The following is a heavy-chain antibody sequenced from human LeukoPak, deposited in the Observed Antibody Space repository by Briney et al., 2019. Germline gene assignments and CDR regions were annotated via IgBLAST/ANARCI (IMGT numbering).Heavy chain of an antibody. Sequence: GGSLRLSCAASGFTFSSYAMHWVRQAPGKGLEWVAVISYDGSNKYYADSVKGRFNISRDNSKNTLYLQMNSLRAEDTAVYYCARADLIAAAGLDYWGQGTLVTVSS. J-gene: IGHJ4*02. CDR1: GFTFSSYA. D-gene: IGHD6-13*01. CDR2: ISYDGSNK. CDR3: ARADLIAAAGLDY. V-gene: IGHV3-30*04.